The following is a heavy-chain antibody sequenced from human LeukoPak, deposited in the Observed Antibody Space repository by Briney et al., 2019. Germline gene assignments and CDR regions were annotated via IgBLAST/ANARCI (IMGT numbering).Heavy chain of an antibody. V-gene: IGHV3-20*04. CDR1: GLTFDDYG. CDR2: INWNGGST. D-gene: IGHD1-1*01. CDR3: ARVQRELMWYYFDY. Sequence: PGGSLRLSCAASGLTFDDYGMSWVRQAPGKGLEGVSGINWNGGSTGYADSVKGLFTISRDNAKHSLYLQMNSLRVEDTALYYCARVQRELMWYYFDYWGQGTLVTVSS. J-gene: IGHJ4*02.